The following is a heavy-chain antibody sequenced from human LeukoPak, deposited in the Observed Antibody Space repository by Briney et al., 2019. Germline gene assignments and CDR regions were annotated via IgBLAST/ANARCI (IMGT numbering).Heavy chain of an antibody. V-gene: IGHV3-23*01. D-gene: IGHD3-22*01. CDR3: AKDRPNFHENSGHYYRRDGDS. J-gene: IGHJ5*01. CDR2: MCGTAGCT. CDR1: GFTFYMYA. Sequence: GGSLRLSCQASGFTFYMYAMSWVRQAPGKGLEWVASMCGTAGCTFYPDSVKGRFTISRDDSKDVLYLRMNSLTAEDTAIYYCAKDRPNFHENSGHYYRRDGDSWGQGTLVTVSS.